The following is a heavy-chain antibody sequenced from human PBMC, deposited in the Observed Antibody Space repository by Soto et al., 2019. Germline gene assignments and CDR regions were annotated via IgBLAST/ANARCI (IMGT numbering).Heavy chain of an antibody. D-gene: IGHD1-1*01. J-gene: IGHJ6*02. Sequence: GGSLRLSCAASGFTFDDYTMHWVRQSPGKGLEWVSLISWDGGSTYYADSVKGRFTISRDNSKNSLYLQMNSLRTEDTALYYCAKSTGTRKGTHYYGMEVWGQGTTVTVSS. CDR3: AKSTGTRKGTHYYGMEV. CDR2: ISWDGGST. CDR1: GFTFDDYT. V-gene: IGHV3-43*01.